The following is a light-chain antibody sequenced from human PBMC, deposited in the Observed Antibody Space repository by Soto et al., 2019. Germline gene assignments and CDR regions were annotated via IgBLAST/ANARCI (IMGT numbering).Light chain of an antibody. CDR3: QQRAIWRGVT. Sequence: EIVLTQSPATLSLSPGERATLSCRASQSISKSLAWYQQTPGQAPSLXXFDASKRATGIPARFSGSGSGTDFTLTITSLEPQDFAVYDCQQRAIWRGVTFGPGTKVDIK. CDR2: DAS. CDR1: QSISKS. V-gene: IGKV3-11*01. J-gene: IGKJ3*01.